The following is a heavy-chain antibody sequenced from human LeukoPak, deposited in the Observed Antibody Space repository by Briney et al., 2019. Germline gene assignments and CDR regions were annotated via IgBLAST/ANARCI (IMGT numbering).Heavy chain of an antibody. J-gene: IGHJ6*03. Sequence: PSETLSLTCTVSGGPISSYNWSWIRQTAGKGMEWIGRIYTSGSTNYNPSLKSRVTMSVDTSKNQFSLKLSSVTAADTAVYYCARGVVLFYYYMDVWGKGTTVTVSS. CDR1: GGPISSYN. CDR2: IYTSGST. V-gene: IGHV4-4*07. CDR3: ARGVVLFYYYMDV. D-gene: IGHD2-15*01.